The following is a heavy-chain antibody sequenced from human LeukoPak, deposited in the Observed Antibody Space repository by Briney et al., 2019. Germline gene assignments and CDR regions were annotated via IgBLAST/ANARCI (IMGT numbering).Heavy chain of an antibody. CDR1: GFTFSGSA. J-gene: IGHJ6*03. CDR3: GTYKRAISGWNASLDYYMDV. Sequence: GGSLRLSCAASGFTFSGSAMHWVRQASGKGLEWVGRIRSKANSYATTYATSVKGRFTISRDDSKNTTYLQMHSLKTEDTAMYYCGTYKRAISGWNASLDYYMDVWGKGTTVTVSS. V-gene: IGHV3-73*01. D-gene: IGHD6-19*01. CDR2: IRSKANSYAT.